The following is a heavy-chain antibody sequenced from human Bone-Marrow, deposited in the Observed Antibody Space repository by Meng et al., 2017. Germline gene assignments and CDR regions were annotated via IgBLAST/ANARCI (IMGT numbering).Heavy chain of an antibody. D-gene: IGHD7-27*01. CDR2: INRDGSST. CDR3: ARVAWGFDY. J-gene: IGHJ4*02. Sequence: VQLVGSGGGVVPPRWSRGLSCIAIGITFNNYWMHWVRQAPGKGLVWFSRINRDGSSTSYADSVKGRFTISRDNAKNTLYLQMNSLTAEDTAIYYCARVAWGFDYWGQGTLVTVSS. CDR1: GITFNNYW. V-gene: IGHV3-74*01.